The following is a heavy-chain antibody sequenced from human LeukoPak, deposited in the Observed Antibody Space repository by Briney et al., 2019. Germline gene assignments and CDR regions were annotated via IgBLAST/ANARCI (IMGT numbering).Heavy chain of an antibody. D-gene: IGHD6-13*01. CDR2: ISAYNGNT. Sequence: ASVKVSCKASGYTFTSYGISWVRQAPGQGLEWMGWISAYNGNTNYAQKLQGRVTMTTDTSTSTAYMELRSLRSDDTAVYYCARVSDPGSSSWYGEGYWGQGTLVTVSS. CDR3: ARVSDPGSSSWYGEGY. CDR1: GYTFTSYG. V-gene: IGHV1-18*01. J-gene: IGHJ4*02.